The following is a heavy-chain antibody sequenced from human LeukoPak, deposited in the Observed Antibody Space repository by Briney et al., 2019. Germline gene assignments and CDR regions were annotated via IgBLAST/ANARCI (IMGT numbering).Heavy chain of an antibody. CDR1: GFTFNNYW. CDR3: AREGYLEY. Sequence: PGGSLRLSCAASGFTFNNYWMSWVRQAPGKGLEWVANIKHEGSEKYYVDSVKGRFTISRDNAKNSLYLQMNSLGAEDTAVYYYAREGYLEYWGQGTLVTVSS. J-gene: IGHJ4*02. V-gene: IGHV3-7*01. CDR2: IKHEGSEK.